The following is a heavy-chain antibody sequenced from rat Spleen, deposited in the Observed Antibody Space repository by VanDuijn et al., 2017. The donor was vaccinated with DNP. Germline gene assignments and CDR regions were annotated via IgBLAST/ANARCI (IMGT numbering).Heavy chain of an antibody. Sequence: EVQLVESGGGLVQPGRSMKLSCAASGFTFSNYGMAWVRQAPNKGLEWVAYISYDCGITYYRDSVKGRFTISRDNAKSTLYLQMDSLRSEDKATYYCTTGLQALDYWGQGVMVTVSS. CDR1: GFTFSNYG. V-gene: IGHV5-20*01. CDR2: ISYDCGIT. J-gene: IGHJ2*01. CDR3: TTGLQALDY. D-gene: IGHD1-1*01.